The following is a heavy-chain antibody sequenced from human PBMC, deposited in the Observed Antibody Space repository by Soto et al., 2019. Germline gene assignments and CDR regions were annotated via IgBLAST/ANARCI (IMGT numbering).Heavy chain of an antibody. Sequence: PGGPLRLSCAASGFTFSSYAMHWVRQAPGKGLEWVAVISYDGSNKYYADSVKGRFTISRDNSKNTLYLQMNSLRAEDTAVYYCARGTYGDYMDAFDIWGQGTMVTVSS. J-gene: IGHJ3*02. D-gene: IGHD4-17*01. CDR3: ARGTYGDYMDAFDI. CDR1: GFTFSSYA. CDR2: ISYDGSNK. V-gene: IGHV3-30-3*01.